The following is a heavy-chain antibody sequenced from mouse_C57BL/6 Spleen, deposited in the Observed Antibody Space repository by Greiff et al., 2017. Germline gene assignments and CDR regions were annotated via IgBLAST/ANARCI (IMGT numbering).Heavy chain of an antibody. D-gene: IGHD3-2*02. CDR3: ARYSSGYFDY. V-gene: IGHV2-9-1*01. CDR1: GFSLTSYA. CDR2: IWTGGGT. J-gene: IGHJ2*01. Sequence: VMLVESGPGLVAPSQSLSITCTVSGFSLTSYAISWVRQPPGKGLEWIGVIWTGGGTNYNSALKSRLSISKGNSESQVFLKMNSLQTDDTAGYYCARYSSGYFDYWGQGTTLTVSS.